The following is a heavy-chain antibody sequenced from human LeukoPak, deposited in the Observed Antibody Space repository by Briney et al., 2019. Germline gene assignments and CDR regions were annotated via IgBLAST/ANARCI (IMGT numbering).Heavy chain of an antibody. CDR1: GYSISTSYY. V-gene: IGHV4-38-2*02. D-gene: IGHD4-17*01. CDR2: IYHSGNT. J-gene: IGHJ4*02. Sequence: SETLSLTCTVSGYSISTSYYWGWIRQPPGKGLEWIGSIYHSGNTYYNPSLKSRVTISVDTSKNQFSLKLNSVAAADTAVYYCARAGYGDSDFDYWGQGTLVTVSS. CDR3: ARAGYGDSDFDY.